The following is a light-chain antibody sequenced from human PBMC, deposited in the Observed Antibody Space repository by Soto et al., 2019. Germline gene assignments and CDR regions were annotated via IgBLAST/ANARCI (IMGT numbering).Light chain of an antibody. V-gene: IGKV3-20*01. CDR2: GAS. CDR3: QQYGSSPTWT. Sequence: EIVLTQSPGTLSLSPGERATLSCMASQSVSSSYLAWYQQKPGQAPRLLIYGASSRATGIPDRFSGSGSGTDFTLTISRLEPEDFAVYYRQQYGSSPTWTFGQGTKVEIK. J-gene: IGKJ1*01. CDR1: QSVSSSY.